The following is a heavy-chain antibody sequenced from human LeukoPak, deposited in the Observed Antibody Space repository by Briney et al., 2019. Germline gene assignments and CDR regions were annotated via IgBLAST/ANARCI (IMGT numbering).Heavy chain of an antibody. CDR1: GFTFDDYA. D-gene: IGHD2/OR15-2a*01. V-gene: IGHV3-43*02. Sequence: GGSLRLSCAASGFTFDDYAMHWVRQAPGKGLEWVSLISGDGGSTYYADSVKGRFTISRDNSKNSLYLQMNSLRTEDTALYYCAKDILGSAANPYYYYYYGMDVWGQGTTVTVSS. CDR2: ISGDGGST. J-gene: IGHJ6*02. CDR3: AKDILGSAANPYYYYYYGMDV.